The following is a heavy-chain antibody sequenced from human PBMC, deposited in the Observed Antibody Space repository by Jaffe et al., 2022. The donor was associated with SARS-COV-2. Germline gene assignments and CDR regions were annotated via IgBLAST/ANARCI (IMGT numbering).Heavy chain of an antibody. J-gene: IGHJ4*02. CDR3: ARSLRGYSFGPFDY. CDR2: IYHSGST. Sequence: QVQLQESGPGLVKPSETLSLTCSVSGGSISGYYWSWIRQPPGKGLEWIGYIYHSGSTNYSPSLKSRVTISVDTSKNEFSLKLSSVTAADTAVYYCARSLRGYSFGPFDYWGQGTLVTVSS. D-gene: IGHD5-18*01. V-gene: IGHV4-59*01. CDR1: GGSISGYY.